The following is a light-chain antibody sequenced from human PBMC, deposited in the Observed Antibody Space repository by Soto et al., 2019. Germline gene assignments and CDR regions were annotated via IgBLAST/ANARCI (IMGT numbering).Light chain of an antibody. Sequence: EIVLTQSPGTLSLFPGERATLSCRASQRVSSTYFAWYRQKPGQPPRLLIYGASKRATGVPDRVSGSGSGTDFTLTVNRLEPEDFAVDYFQHYASSPPGFTFGPGTTVDIK. CDR2: GAS. J-gene: IGKJ3*01. CDR3: QHYASSPPGFT. CDR1: QRVSSTY. V-gene: IGKV3-20*01.